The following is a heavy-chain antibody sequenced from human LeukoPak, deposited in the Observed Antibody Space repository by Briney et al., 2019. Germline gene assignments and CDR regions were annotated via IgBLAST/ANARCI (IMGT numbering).Heavy chain of an antibody. J-gene: IGHJ5*02. Sequence: ASVKVSCKASGYTFTSYYMHWVRQAPGQGLEWMGIINPSGGSTSYAQKFQGRVTMTRDTSTSTVYMELSSLRSEDTAVYYCARDGSGSTSCYSCSWFDPWGQGALVTVSS. CDR2: INPSGGST. CDR3: ARDGSGSTSCYSCSWFDP. V-gene: IGHV1-46*01. CDR1: GYTFTSYY. D-gene: IGHD2-2*02.